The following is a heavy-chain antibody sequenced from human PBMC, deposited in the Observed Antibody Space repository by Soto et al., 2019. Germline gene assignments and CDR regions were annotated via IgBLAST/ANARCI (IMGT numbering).Heavy chain of an antibody. CDR2: ISGSGGST. J-gene: IGHJ4*02. D-gene: IGHD3-22*01. CDR3: AKDESSGYLFDY. Sequence: GGSLRLSCVASGFTFSSYAMSWVRQAPGKGLEWVSAISGSGGSTYYADSVKGRFTISRDNSKNTLYLQMNSLRAEDTAVYYCAKDESSGYLFDYWGQGTLVTVSS. V-gene: IGHV3-23*01. CDR1: GFTFSSYA.